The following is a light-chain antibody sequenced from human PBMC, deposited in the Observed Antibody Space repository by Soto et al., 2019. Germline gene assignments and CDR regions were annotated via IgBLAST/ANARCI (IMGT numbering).Light chain of an antibody. J-gene: IGLJ1*01. CDR3: SSYTGSSTSV. CDR2: EVS. CDR1: SSDVGAYNF. V-gene: IGLV2-14*01. Sequence: QSVLTQPASVSGSPGQSITISCTVTSSDVGAYNFVSWYQQHPGKAPKVMIYEVSHRPSGVSSRFSGSKSGNTASLTISGLQAEDEADYYCSSYTGSSTSVFGSGTKVTVL.